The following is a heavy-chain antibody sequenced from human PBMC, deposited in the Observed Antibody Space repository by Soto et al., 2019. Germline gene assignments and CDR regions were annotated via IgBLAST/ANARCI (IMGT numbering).Heavy chain of an antibody. J-gene: IGHJ3*01. CDR2: TSPYSGST. D-gene: IGHD1-1*01. V-gene: IGHV1-18*04. CDR1: GYTFTSYY. Sequence: GASVKVSCKASGYTFTSYYMHWVRQAPGQGLEWVGRTSPYSGSTNYAQKLQGRLTLTTDTSTDTVYLEVRSLRSDDTAVYYCVRNAQWAFDFWGQGTMVTVSS. CDR3: VRNAQWAFDF.